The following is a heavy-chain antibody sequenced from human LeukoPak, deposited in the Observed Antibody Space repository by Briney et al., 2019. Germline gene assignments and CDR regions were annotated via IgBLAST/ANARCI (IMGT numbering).Heavy chain of an antibody. CDR3: ARDTSVAGTNWFDP. D-gene: IGHD6-19*01. CDR1: GDTVSSNSAA. Sequence: SQTLSLTCAISGDTVSSNSAAWNWIRQSPSRGLEWLGSTYYRSKWYNEYAVSVKSRITINPDTSKNQFSLRLNSVTPEDTAVCYCARDTSVAGTNWFDPWGQGTPVTGSS. CDR2: TYYRSKWYN. J-gene: IGHJ5*02. V-gene: IGHV6-1*01.